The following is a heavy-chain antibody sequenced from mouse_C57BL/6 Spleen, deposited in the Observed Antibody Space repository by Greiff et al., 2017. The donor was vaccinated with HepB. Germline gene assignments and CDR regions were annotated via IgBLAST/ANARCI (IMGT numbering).Heavy chain of an antibody. J-gene: IGHJ4*01. V-gene: IGHV1-76*01. CDR3: ARAYDYVYAMDY. Sequence: QVQLQQSGAELVRPGASVKLSCKASGYTFTDYYINWVKQRPGQGLEWIARIYPGSGNTYCNEKFKGKATLTAEKSSSTAYMQLSSLTSEDSAVYFCARAYDYVYAMDYWGQGTSVTVSS. D-gene: IGHD2-4*01. CDR1: GYTFTDYY. CDR2: IYPGSGNT.